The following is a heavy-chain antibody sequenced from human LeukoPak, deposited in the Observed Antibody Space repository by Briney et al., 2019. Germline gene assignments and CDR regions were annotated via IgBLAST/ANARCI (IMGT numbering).Heavy chain of an antibody. V-gene: IGHV4-61*08. CDR1: GGSISSGGYY. Sequence: PSETLSLTCTVSGGSISSGGYYWSWIRQHPGKGLEWIGYIYYSGSTNYNPSLKSRVTISVDTSKNQFSLKLSSVTAADTAVYYCARFHRNYGMDVWGQGTTVTVSS. J-gene: IGHJ6*02. CDR3: ARFHRNYGMDV. CDR2: IYYSGST.